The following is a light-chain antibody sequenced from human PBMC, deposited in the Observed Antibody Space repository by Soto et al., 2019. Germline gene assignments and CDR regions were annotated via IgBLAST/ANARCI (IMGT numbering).Light chain of an antibody. CDR1: SSDVGGYNY. CDR2: EVN. J-gene: IGLJ1*01. V-gene: IGLV2-8*01. CDR3: SSYAGSNIL. Sequence: QSALTQPPSASGSPGQSVTISCTGTSSDVGGYNYVSWYQQHPGKAPKLMIYEVNKRPSGVPDRFSASKSGKTASLTVSGLQAEDEADYYCSSYAGSNILFGTGTKVTVL.